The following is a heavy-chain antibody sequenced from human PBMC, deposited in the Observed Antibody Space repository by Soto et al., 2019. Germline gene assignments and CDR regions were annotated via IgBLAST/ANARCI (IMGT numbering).Heavy chain of an antibody. D-gene: IGHD3-22*01. J-gene: IGHJ4*02. CDR3: ARSPRLYETIGYYSYYSDY. CDR1: GDSISSYY. Sequence: QVQLQESGPRLVKPSETLSLTCTVSGDSISSYYWSWFRQPPWKGLEWIGYIPYTGRNNYNPSLKSRVTISVDTSKNQFALELRSVTAADTAVYFCARSPRLYETIGYYSYYSDYWGQGTLVTVSS. CDR2: IPYTGRN. V-gene: IGHV4-59*01.